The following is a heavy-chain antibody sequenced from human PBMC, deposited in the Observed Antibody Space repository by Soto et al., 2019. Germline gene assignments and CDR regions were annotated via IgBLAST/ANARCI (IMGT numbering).Heavy chain of an antibody. Sequence: SETLSLTCTISGASISSSHYWTWVRQTPGKGLEWIGEIYHTGNTNYNPSLKSRVTLSLDKSKNQFSLRLDSVTAADTAVLFCARYPMDDYFRGMDVWGQGTTVTVSS. CDR1: GASISSSHY. CDR3: ARYPMDDYFRGMDV. J-gene: IGHJ6*02. V-gene: IGHV4-4*02. CDR2: IYHTGNT.